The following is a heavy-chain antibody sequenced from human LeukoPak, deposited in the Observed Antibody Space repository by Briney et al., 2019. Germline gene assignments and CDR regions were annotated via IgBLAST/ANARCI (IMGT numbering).Heavy chain of an antibody. CDR2: IYYSGST. CDR1: GGSISSGGYY. D-gene: IGHD4-17*01. CDR3: ARELYGDYTKD. Sequence: SETLSLACTVSGGSISSGGYYWSWIRQHPGKGLEWIGYIYYSGSTYYNPSLKSRVTISVDTSKNQFSLKLSSVTAADTAVYYCARELYGDYTKDWGQGTLVTVSS. J-gene: IGHJ4*02. V-gene: IGHV4-31*03.